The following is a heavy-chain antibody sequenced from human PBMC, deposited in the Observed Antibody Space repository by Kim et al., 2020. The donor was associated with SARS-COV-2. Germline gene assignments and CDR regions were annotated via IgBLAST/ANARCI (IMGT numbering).Heavy chain of an antibody. CDR3: VRELSHSSTYCGY. J-gene: IGHJ4*02. CDR1: GFSFGGYD. Sequence: GGSLRLSCETSGFSFGGYDMHWVRQAPGKGPEWVAEISFDGKKSQYVESVRGRFTISRDKFKSTLYLQLNSLRPEDTAVYYCVRELSHSSTYCGYWGQGTLVSVSS. CDR2: ISFDGKKS. D-gene: IGHD6-13*01. V-gene: IGHV3-30*03.